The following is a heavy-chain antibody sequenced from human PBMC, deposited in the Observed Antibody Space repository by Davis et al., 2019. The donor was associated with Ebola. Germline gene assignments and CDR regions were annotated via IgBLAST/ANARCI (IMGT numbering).Heavy chain of an antibody. V-gene: IGHV3-33*08. CDR1: GFTFSSYS. J-gene: IGHJ4*02. CDR2: ISYDGRNK. Sequence: GESLKISCAASGFTFSSYSMNWVRQAPGKGLEWVAFISYDGRNKYYADSVKGRFTFSRDNSKNTLYLQMDTLRAEDTAVYYCARGPSTGNSFSYWGLGTLVSVSS. CDR3: ARGPSTGNSFSY. D-gene: IGHD6-13*01.